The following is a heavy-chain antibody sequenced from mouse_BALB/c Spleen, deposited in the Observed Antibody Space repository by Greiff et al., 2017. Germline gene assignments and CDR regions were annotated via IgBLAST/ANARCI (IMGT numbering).Heavy chain of an antibody. CDR3: ARRSRTGDYAMDY. D-gene: IGHD4-1*01. V-gene: IGHV1S137*01. Sequence: QVQLQQSGAELVRPGVSVKISCKGSGYTFTDYAMHWVKQSHAKSLEWIGVISTYYGDASYNQKFKGKATMTVDKSSSTAYMELARLTSEDSAIYYCARRSRTGDYAMDYWGQGTSVTVSS. CDR1: GYTFTDYA. CDR2: ISTYYGDA. J-gene: IGHJ4*01.